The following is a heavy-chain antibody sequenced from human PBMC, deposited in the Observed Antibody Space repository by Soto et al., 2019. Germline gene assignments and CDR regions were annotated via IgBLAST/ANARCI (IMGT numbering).Heavy chain of an antibody. D-gene: IGHD2-21*02. V-gene: IGHV4-31*03. CDR2: IYYSGST. Sequence: QVQLQESGPGLVKPSQTLSLTCTVSGGSISSGGYYWSWIHQHPGKGLEWIGYIYYSGSTYYNPSLKSRVTISVDSSKHLFSLKLSSVTAADTAVYYCARGTVDADCGGDCSLDYWGQGTLVTVSS. CDR3: ARGTVDADCGGDCSLDY. J-gene: IGHJ4*02. CDR1: GGSISSGGYY.